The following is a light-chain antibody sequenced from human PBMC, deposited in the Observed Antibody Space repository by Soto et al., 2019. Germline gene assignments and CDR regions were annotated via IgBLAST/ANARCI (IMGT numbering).Light chain of an antibody. V-gene: IGKV2-30*01. J-gene: IGKJ2*01. CDR3: MQGTHLMYT. CDR1: QSLVYSDGNTY. Sequence: DIVMTQSPLSLPVALGQPASISCRSSQSLVYSDGNTYLNWFQQRPGQSPRRLIYEVSNRDSGVPERFSGSGSGTDFTLKISRVEAEDVGVYYCMQGTHLMYTFGQGTKLEIK. CDR2: EVS.